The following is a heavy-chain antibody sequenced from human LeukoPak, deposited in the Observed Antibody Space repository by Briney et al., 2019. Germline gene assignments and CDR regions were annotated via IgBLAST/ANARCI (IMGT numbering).Heavy chain of an antibody. CDR2: INPSGGST. D-gene: IGHD3-16*01. CDR1: GYTFTSYY. CDR3: ARDGITFGGVMDGWYFDL. Sequence: ASVKVSCKASGYTFTSYYMHWVRQAPGQGLEWMGIINPSGGSTSYAQKFQGRVTMTRDTSTSTVYMELSSLRSEDTAVYYCARDGITFGGVMDGWYFDLWGRGTLVTVSS. V-gene: IGHV1-46*01. J-gene: IGHJ2*01.